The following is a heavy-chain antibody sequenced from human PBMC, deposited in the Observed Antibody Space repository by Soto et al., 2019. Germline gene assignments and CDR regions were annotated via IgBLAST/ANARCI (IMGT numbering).Heavy chain of an antibody. CDR1: GGSISSGGYS. V-gene: IGHV4-30-2*01. D-gene: IGHD2-21*02. Sequence: QLQMQESRSGLVKPSQTLSLTCAVSGGSISSGGYSWSWIRQPPGKGLEWIGYIYHSGSTYYNPSLKSRVTISVDRSKNQFSLKLSSVTAADTAVYYCARGDSQFDYWGQGTLVTVSS. CDR3: ARGDSQFDY. J-gene: IGHJ4*02. CDR2: IYHSGST.